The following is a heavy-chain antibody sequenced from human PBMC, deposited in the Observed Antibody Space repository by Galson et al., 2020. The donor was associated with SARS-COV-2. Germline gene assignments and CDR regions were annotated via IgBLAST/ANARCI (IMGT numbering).Heavy chain of an antibody. CDR3: AHVLYFESSGYWGFDY. V-gene: IGHV2-5*02. D-gene: IGHD3-22*01. CDR1: GFSLSSSGVG. J-gene: IGHJ4*02. CDR2: IYWDDDE. Sequence: SGPTLVKPTQTLTLTCTFSGFSLSSSGVGVGWIRQPPGKALEWLALIYWDDDEHYSPSLQSRLTITKATSKNQVVLTMTNMNPVDTGTYYWAHVLYFESSGYWGFDYWGQGTRVIGSS.